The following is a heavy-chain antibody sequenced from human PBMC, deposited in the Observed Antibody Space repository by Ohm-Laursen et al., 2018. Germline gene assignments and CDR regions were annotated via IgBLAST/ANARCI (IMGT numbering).Heavy chain of an antibody. CDR3: ASSQSSSWYHAFDV. V-gene: IGHV4-4*08. Sequence: SQTLSLTCSVSGASISSYYWTWIRQPPGKGLEWIGHFYHSGGTNNNPSFKSRFTISIDTSKNQVSLNRNSVTAADTAVYYCASSQSSSWYHAFDVWGQGTMVTVSS. CDR2: FYHSGGT. J-gene: IGHJ3*01. CDR1: GASISSYY. D-gene: IGHD6-13*01.